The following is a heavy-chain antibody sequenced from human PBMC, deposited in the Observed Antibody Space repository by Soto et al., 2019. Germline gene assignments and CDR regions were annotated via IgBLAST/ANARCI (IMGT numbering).Heavy chain of an antibody. J-gene: IGHJ4*01. D-gene: IGHD2-21*01. Sequence: QVQLVQSGAEVKKPGSSVKVSCKASGGTFSGYVISWVRQAPGQGLEWMGGILPIFGSTNYTQKLQGRVTITADESTSTAYMERSSLRFEDSSVYYCARDYSSPGLPFWGHGTLVTVSS. CDR2: ILPIFGST. CDR1: GGTFSGYV. V-gene: IGHV1-69*01. CDR3: ARDYSSPGLPF.